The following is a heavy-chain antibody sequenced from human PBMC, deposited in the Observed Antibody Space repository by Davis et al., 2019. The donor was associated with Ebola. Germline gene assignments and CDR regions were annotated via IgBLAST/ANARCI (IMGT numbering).Heavy chain of an antibody. V-gene: IGHV4-38-2*02. CDR2: IYHSGST. CDR1: GYSISSGYY. J-gene: IGHJ4*02. D-gene: IGHD2-2*02. Sequence: PSETLSLTCTVSGYSISSGYYWGCIRQPPGKGLEWIRSIYHSGSTYYNPSLKSRFTISVDTSKNQFSLKLSSVTAADTAVYFCASCSGSTSYYTGFDYWGQGTLVTVSS. CDR3: ASCSGSTSYYTGFDY.